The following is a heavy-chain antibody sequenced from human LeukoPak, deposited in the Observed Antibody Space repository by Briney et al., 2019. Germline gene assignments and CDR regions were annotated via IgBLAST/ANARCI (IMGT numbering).Heavy chain of an antibody. J-gene: IGHJ4*02. CDR2: INPNSGGT. V-gene: IGHV1-2*04. CDR1: GYTFTTYA. CDR3: ARAGYGDYVRVFGY. D-gene: IGHD4-17*01. Sequence: ASVKVSCKASGYTFTTYAINWVRQAPGQGLEWMGWINPNSGGTNYAQKFQGWVTMTRDTSISTAYMELSRLRSDDTAVYYCARAGYGDYVRVFGYWGQGTLVTVSS.